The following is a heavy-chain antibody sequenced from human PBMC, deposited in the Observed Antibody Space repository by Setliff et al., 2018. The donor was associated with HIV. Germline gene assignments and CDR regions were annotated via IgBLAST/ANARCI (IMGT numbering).Heavy chain of an antibody. CDR3: ARGPYYDSSGYYLPDAFDI. V-gene: IGHV4-34*01. Sequence: LSLTCAVYGGSFSGYYWSWIRQPPGKGLEWIGEINHSGSTNYNPSLKSRVTISVDTSKNQFSLKLSSVTAADTAVYYCARGPYYDSSGYYLPDAFDIWGQGTMVTVS. CDR1: GGSFSGYY. CDR2: INHSGST. D-gene: IGHD3-22*01. J-gene: IGHJ3*02.